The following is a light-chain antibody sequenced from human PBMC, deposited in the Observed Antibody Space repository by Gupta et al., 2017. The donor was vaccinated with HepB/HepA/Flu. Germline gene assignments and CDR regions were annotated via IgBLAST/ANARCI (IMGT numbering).Light chain of an antibody. V-gene: IGLV2-23*02. Sequence: QSALTQPAAVSGSPGQWITISCTGTSSDVGSYNLVSLYQQHPGKAPKLMICEVSKRTSGGSNRFSGSKAGNTAALTISGLQAEDEAEYYCGSYAGSRTWVVGGGTKLTVL. CDR3: GSYAGSRTWV. CDR2: EVS. J-gene: IGLJ3*02. CDR1: SSDVGSYNL.